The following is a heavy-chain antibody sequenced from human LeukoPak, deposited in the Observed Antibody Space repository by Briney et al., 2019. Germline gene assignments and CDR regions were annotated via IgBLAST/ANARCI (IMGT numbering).Heavy chain of an antibody. CDR3: ARFLLRYFDWFDSNWFDP. J-gene: IGHJ5*02. CDR2: IKQDGSEK. D-gene: IGHD3-9*01. Sequence: GGSLRLSCAASGFTFSSYWMSWDRQAPGKGLEWVANIKQDGSEKYYVDSVKGRFTISRDNAKNSLYLQMNSLRAEDTAVYYCARFLLRYFDWFDSNWFDPWGQGTLVTVSS. CDR1: GFTFSSYW. V-gene: IGHV3-7*01.